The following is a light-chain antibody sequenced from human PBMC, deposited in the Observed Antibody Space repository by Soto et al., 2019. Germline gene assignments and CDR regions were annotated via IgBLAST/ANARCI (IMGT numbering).Light chain of an antibody. CDR2: GAS. CDR1: QSVSSSY. Sequence: EIVLTQSPATLSLSPGERATLSCRASQSVSSSYLAWYQQKPGQAHRLLIYGASSRATGIQDRFSGSGSGTDFTLTIRRLEPEDFAVYYCQQYGSSPRTFGQGTKVDIK. V-gene: IGKV3-20*01. J-gene: IGKJ1*01. CDR3: QQYGSSPRT.